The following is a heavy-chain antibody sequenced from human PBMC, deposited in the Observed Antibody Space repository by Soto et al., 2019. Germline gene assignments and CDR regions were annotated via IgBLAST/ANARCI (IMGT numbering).Heavy chain of an antibody. D-gene: IGHD5-18*01. CDR2: IYHSGST. J-gene: IGHJ4*02. CDR1: GGSISSGGYS. V-gene: IGHV4-30-2*01. Sequence: SETLSLTCAVSGGSISSGGYSWSWIRQPPGKGLEWIGYIYHSGSTYYNPSLKSRVTISVDRSKNQFSLKLGSVTAADTAVYYCARGDTAMVLYFDYWGQGTLVTVSS. CDR3: ARGDTAMVLYFDY.